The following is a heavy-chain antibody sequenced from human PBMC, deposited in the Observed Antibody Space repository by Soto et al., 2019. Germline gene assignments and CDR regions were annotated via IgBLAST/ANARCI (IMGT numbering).Heavy chain of an antibody. V-gene: IGHV3-74*01. Sequence: EVQLVESGGGLVQPGWSLRLSCAASGFTFSSYWMHWVRQAPGKGLVWVSRIINDGSRTNYADSVKGQFTISRDNAKNTMYLQMNSRSAEESAVYFCARGAAGRWFFDLWGRGTLVTVSS. CDR1: GFTFSSYW. CDR3: ARGAAGRWFFDL. D-gene: IGHD6-13*01. J-gene: IGHJ2*01. CDR2: IINDGSRT.